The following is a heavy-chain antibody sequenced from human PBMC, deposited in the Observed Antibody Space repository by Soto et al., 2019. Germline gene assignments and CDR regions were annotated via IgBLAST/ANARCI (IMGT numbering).Heavy chain of an antibody. V-gene: IGHV3-53*04. J-gene: IGHJ6*03. CDR3: ARGGEQQWLVNTYYYMDV. CDR1: GFTVSSNY. Sequence: GGSLRLSCAASGFTVSSNYMSWVRQAPGKGLEWVSVIYSGGSTYYADSVKGRFTISRHNSKNTLYLQMNSLRAEDTAVYYCARGGEQQWLVNTYYYMDVWGKGTTVTVSS. CDR2: IYSGGST. D-gene: IGHD6-19*01.